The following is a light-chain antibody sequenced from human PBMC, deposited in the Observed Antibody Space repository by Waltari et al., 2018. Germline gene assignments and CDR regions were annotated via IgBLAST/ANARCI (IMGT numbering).Light chain of an antibody. CDR3: SSYAGSNTYVV. CDR1: SSDIGGYNY. V-gene: IGLV2-8*01. J-gene: IGLJ2*01. Sequence: QSALTQPPSASGSPGQSVTIPCTGTSSDIGGYNYVSWYQQHPGKAPKLIIYEVTTRPSGVPDRFSGSKSGNTASLTVSGLQAEDEAYYYCSSYAGSNTYVVFGGGTKLTVL. CDR2: EVT.